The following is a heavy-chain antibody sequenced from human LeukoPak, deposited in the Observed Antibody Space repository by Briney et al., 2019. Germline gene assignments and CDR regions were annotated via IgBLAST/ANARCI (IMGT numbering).Heavy chain of an antibody. CDR2: INHSGTT. J-gene: IGHJ5*02. V-gene: IGHV4-34*01. CDR3: ATLYCSSTSCYNGSNWFDP. Sequence: SETLSLTCAVYVGSFSGYYWSWIRQPPGRGLEWIGEINHSGTTNYNPSLKSRVTISVVTSKNQFSLKLSSVTAADTAVYYCATLYCSSTSCYNGSNWFDPWGQGTLVTVSS. CDR1: VGSFSGYY. D-gene: IGHD2-2*02.